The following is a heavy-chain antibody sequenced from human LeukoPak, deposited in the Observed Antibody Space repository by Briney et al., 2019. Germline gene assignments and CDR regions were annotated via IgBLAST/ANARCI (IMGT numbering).Heavy chain of an antibody. CDR3: ARHIGSGSFYYYYGMDV. CDR1: GGSFSGYY. Sequence: SETLSLTCAVYGGSFSGYYWSWIRQPPGKGLEWIGEINHSGSTNYNPSLKSRVTISVDTSKNQFSLKLSSVTAADTAVYYCARHIGSGSFYYYYGMDVWGQGTTVTVSS. D-gene: IGHD1-26*01. J-gene: IGHJ6*02. CDR2: INHSGST. V-gene: IGHV4-34*01.